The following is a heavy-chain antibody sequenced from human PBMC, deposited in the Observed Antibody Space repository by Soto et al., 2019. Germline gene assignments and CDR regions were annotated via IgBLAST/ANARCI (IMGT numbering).Heavy chain of an antibody. CDR2: ISPMFGAA. J-gene: IGHJ3*01. CDR3: AREVQVNPPAFVD. CDR1: GGTFSTYA. Sequence: QVQLVQSGAEVKKPGSSVKVSCQSSGGTFSTYAVYWVRQAPGQGLEWMGDISPMFGAANYAPKFQGRVTITADESKGTSYRQSRSLTSQYTAPYVCAREVQVNPPAFVDWGQGTVVTVSS. D-gene: IGHD3-22*01. V-gene: IGHV1-69*19.